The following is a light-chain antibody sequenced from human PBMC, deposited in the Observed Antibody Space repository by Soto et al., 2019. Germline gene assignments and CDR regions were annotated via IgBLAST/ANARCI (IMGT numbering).Light chain of an antibody. Sequence: EIVMTQSPATLSVSAGERATLSCRASPSISNNLAWYQQKPGQAPRLLIYDAFTGATGIPARFSGSGSGTEFTLTISSLQSEDFAIYYCQQYNDWPYTFGQGTNLEIK. CDR1: PSISNN. V-gene: IGKV3-15*01. CDR2: DAF. CDR3: QQYNDWPYT. J-gene: IGKJ2*01.